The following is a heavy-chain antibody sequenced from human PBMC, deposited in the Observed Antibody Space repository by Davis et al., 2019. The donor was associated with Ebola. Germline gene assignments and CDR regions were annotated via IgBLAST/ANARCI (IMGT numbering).Heavy chain of an antibody. D-gene: IGHD5-12*01. Sequence: PSETLSLTCAVSGGSISSSNWWSWVRQPPGKGLEWIGEIYHSGSTNYNPSLKSRVTISVDKSKNQFSLKLSSVTAADTAVYYCARAPEWLRSDYFDYWGQGTLVTVSS. CDR3: ARAPEWLRSDYFDY. CDR1: GGSISSSNW. CDR2: IYHSGST. V-gene: IGHV4-4*02. J-gene: IGHJ4*02.